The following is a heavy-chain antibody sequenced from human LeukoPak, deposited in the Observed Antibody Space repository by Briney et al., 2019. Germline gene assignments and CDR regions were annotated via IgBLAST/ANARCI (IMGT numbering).Heavy chain of an antibody. CDR1: GDSMSSIDW. CDR3: ARHVGFITMVRGVINNNWFDP. CDR2: IHHTGST. J-gene: IGHJ5*02. Sequence: SETLSLTCAVSGDSMSSIDWWSWVRQPPGKGLEWIGEIHHTGSTNYNPSLKSRVTISVDKSKNQFSLKLSSVTAADTAVYYCARHVGFITMVRGVINNNWFDPWGQGTLVTVSS. V-gene: IGHV4-4*02. D-gene: IGHD3-10*01.